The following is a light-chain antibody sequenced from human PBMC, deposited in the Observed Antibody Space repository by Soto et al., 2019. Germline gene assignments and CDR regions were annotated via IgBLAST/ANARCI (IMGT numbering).Light chain of an antibody. CDR1: QTVSTKY. CDR3: QQYGTSTGVT. Sequence: ENVLTQSPGTLSLSPGERATLSCRASQTVSTKYVAWYQQKPGQAPRLLIYGTSSRATGIPDRFSGSGSGTDFMLTISRLEPEDFAVYHCQQYGTSTGVTFGPGTKLDI. J-gene: IGKJ3*01. V-gene: IGKV3-20*01. CDR2: GTS.